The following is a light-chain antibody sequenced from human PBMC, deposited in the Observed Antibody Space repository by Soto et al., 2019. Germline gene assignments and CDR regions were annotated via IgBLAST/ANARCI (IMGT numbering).Light chain of an antibody. J-gene: IGKJ2*01. CDR2: DAS. V-gene: IGKV3-15*01. Sequence: EIVMTQSPAALSVSLGERVSLTCRASQGVSSYLAWYQQKPGQAPRLLISDASTRATDIPDRFSGSGSGTVFTLTIRSLKSSDLAVYYCLQYSTWPPLYTFGQGTKLEIK. CDR1: QGVSSY. CDR3: LQYSTWPPLYT.